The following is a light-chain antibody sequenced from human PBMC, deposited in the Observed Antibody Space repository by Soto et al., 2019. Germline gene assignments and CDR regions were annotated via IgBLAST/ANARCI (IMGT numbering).Light chain of an antibody. V-gene: IGLV2-8*01. CDR3: TSYAGSNNWV. J-gene: IGLJ3*02. Sequence: QSALTQPPSASGSPGQSVTISCTGTSSDVGAYNYVSWYQQHPGKAPKLMIYEVTKRPSGVPDRFSGSKSDNTASLTVSGRQAEDEADYYCTSYAGSNNWVVGGGTKLTVL. CDR2: EVT. CDR1: SSDVGAYNY.